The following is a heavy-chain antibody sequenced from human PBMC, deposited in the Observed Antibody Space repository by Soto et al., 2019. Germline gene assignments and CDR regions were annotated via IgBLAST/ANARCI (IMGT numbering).Heavy chain of an antibody. J-gene: IGHJ4*02. CDR1: GYSFTSYW. CDR3: ARHSHLAYCGGDCYPNFDY. V-gene: IGHV5-51*01. CDR2: IYPGDSDT. D-gene: IGHD2-21*01. Sequence: PGESLKISCQGSGYSFTSYWIGWVRQMPGKGLEWMGIIYPGDSDTRYSPSFQGQVTISADKSISTAYLQWSSLKASDTAMYYCARHSHLAYCGGDCYPNFDYWGQGTLVTVSS.